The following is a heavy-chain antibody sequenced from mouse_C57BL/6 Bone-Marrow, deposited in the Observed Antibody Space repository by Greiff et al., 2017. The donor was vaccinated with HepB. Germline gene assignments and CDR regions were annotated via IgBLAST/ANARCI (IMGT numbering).Heavy chain of an antibody. D-gene: IGHD1-1*01. CDR3: EREDYYVSSYAWFAY. Sequence: QVQLQQSGAELVRPGTSVKVSCKASGYAFTNYLIEWVKQRPGQGLEWIGVINPGSGGTNYNEKFKGKATLTADKSSSTAYMQLSSLTSEDSAVYCCEREDYYVSSYAWFAYWGQGTLVTVSA. V-gene: IGHV1-54*01. CDR2: INPGSGGT. CDR1: GYAFTNYL. J-gene: IGHJ3*01.